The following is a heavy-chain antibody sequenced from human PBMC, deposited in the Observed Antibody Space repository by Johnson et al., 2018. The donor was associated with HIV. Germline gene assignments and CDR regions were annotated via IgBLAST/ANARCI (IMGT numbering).Heavy chain of an antibody. V-gene: IGHV3-7*01. D-gene: IGHD6-13*01. CDR3: ARLGSTSSGAFDI. J-gene: IGHJ3*02. CDR1: GFSFRNYW. CDR2: IKQDGSEK. Sequence: EVQVVESGGGLVQPGGSLRLSCAASGFSFRNYWMSWVRQAPGKGLEWVANIKQDGSEKYYVDSVKGRFTISRDNAENSLYLQMNSLRGEDTAVYYCARLGSTSSGAFDIWGQGTMVTVSS.